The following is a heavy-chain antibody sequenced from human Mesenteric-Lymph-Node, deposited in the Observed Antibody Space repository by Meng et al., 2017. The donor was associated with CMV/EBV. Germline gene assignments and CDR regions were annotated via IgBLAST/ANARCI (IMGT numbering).Heavy chain of an antibody. CDR2: IYPGDSDT. Sequence: GESLKISCKGTGYRFTSQWIGRVRQMPGKGLEWMGIIYPGDSDTRYSPSFQGQVTISADKSISTAYLQWSSLKASDTAMYYCARHEEQLGFDYWGQGTMVTVSS. CDR3: ARHEEQLGFDY. J-gene: IGHJ4*02. D-gene: IGHD6-6*01. V-gene: IGHV5-51*01. CDR1: GYRFTSQW.